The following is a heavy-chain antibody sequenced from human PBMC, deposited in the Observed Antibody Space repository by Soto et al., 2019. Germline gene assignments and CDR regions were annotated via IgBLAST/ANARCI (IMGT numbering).Heavy chain of an antibody. CDR3: AQGGDMVRGVIITDSCDY. D-gene: IGHD3-10*01. CDR1: GFSLSTSGMG. CDR2: IYLDDDK. Sequence: QITLKESGPTLVKPTQTLTLTCTFPGFSLSTSGMGVGWIRQRPGKALEWLELIYLDDDKRHSPSLKNRLTITKDPTRNQVVLTMTNMDPVDTATYYCAQGGDMVRGVIITDSCDYWGQGTLVTVSS. J-gene: IGHJ4*02. V-gene: IGHV2-5*02.